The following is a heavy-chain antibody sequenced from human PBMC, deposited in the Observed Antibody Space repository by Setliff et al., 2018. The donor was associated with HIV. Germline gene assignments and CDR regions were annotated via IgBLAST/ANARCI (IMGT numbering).Heavy chain of an antibody. D-gene: IGHD2-21*01. V-gene: IGHV4-39*01. Sequence: SETLSLTCSVSGVSINRTDHYWGWIRQSPGKRLEWIGSVSQSGSTYYNPSLKSRITISVDRSKDLFSLKLISVTAADQGVYYCARVPVAGANWFDPWGLGTLVTV. CDR3: ARVPVAGANWFDP. J-gene: IGHJ5*02. CDR1: GVSINRTDHY. CDR2: VSQSGST.